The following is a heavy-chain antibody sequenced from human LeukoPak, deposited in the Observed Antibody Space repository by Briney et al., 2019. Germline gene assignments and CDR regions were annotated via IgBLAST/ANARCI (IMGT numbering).Heavy chain of an antibody. D-gene: IGHD6-13*01. CDR1: EFIFSGYW. CDR3: ARDGFVGAADY. Sequence: GGSLRLSCAASEFIFSGYWMNWVRQAPGKGLEWVANIKQDGSEKQYVDSVRGRFTISRNNAKNSLYLQMNSLRVEDTAVYYCARDGFVGAADYWGQGTLVTVSS. J-gene: IGHJ4*02. CDR2: IKQDGSEK. V-gene: IGHV3-7*01.